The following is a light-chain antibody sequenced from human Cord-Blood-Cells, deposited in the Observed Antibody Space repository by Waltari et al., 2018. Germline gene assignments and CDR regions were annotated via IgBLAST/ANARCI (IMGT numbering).Light chain of an antibody. V-gene: IGKV3-11*01. CDR1: QRVSSY. CDR2: DAS. Sequence: DIVLTQSPATLSLSPGERATLSCRASQRVSSYLAWYQQKPGQAPGLLIYDASNRATGIPARFSGSGSGTDFTLTISSLEPEDFAVYYCQQRSNWLTFGGGTKVEIK. J-gene: IGKJ4*01. CDR3: QQRSNWLT.